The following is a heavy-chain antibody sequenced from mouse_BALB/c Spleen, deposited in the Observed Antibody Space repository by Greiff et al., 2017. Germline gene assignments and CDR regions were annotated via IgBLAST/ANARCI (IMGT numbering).Heavy chain of an antibody. Sequence: VQLQQSGAELVRPGAFVKLSCKASGFNFNDYSMYWVQQMPEQGLEWIGCIDPENGYTLYDPKFQGKDSITADTSSNTDYLQLSSLTSEDTAVYYCASMNYYGSSWYFEVWGEGTTVTVSS. D-gene: IGHD1-1*01. CDR3: ASMNYYGSSWYFEV. CDR2: IDPENGYT. V-gene: IGHV14-1*02. J-gene: IGHJ1*01. CDR1: GFNFNDYS.